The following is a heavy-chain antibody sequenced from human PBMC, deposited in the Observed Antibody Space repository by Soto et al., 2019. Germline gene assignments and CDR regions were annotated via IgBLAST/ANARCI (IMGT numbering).Heavy chain of an antibody. J-gene: IGHJ4*01. CDR2: IIPILGIA. CDR3: ARDPQQMPFYLKGSTSVDFDY. CDR1: GGTFSSYT. V-gene: IGHV1-69*04. Sequence: SVKVSCKASGGTFSSYTISWVRQAPGQGLEWMGRIIPILGIANYAQKFQGRVTITADKSTSTAYMELSSLRSEDTAVYYCARDPQQMPFYLKGSTSVDFDYWGQGALVTVS. D-gene: IGHD2-2*01.